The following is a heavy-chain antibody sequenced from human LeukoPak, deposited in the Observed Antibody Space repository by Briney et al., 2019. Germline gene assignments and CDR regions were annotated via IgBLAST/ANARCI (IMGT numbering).Heavy chain of an antibody. V-gene: IGHV3-74*01. CDR2: INTHGSST. CDR1: GFSFSNYW. J-gene: IGHJ6*03. CDR3: LAGYYYYYMDG. D-gene: IGHD3-16*01. Sequence: PGGSLRLSCAASGFSFSNYWLHWVRHAPGKGLEWVARINTHGSSTNYADSVKGRFTISRDNAKNTLYLQMTSLSAEDTAVYYALAGYYYYYMDGWGKGTTGTVSS.